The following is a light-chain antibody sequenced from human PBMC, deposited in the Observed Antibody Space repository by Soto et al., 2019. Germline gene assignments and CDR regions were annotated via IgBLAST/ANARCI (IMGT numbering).Light chain of an antibody. CDR2: DAS. CDR1: QGISST. J-gene: IGKJ4*01. Sequence: AIQLTQSPSSLSASVGDRVTITCRASQGISSTLAWYQQKPGKPPNLLTYDASTLESGVPSRFSGSGSGTDFTRTISSLQPEDFATYWCQQFHYYPLTCGGGTRVEIK. V-gene: IGKV1D-13*01. CDR3: QQFHYYPLT.